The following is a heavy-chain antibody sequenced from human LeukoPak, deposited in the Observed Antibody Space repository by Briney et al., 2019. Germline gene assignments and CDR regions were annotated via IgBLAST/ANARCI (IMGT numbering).Heavy chain of an antibody. CDR1: GYIFTSYW. J-gene: IGHJ3*02. D-gene: IGHD3-10*01. Sequence: GASLKISCKGSGYIFTSYWIGWVRQMPGKGLEWMGIIYPGDSDTIYSPSFQGQVTISADKSISTAYLQWSSLKASDTAMYYCARWVDRRPRRRSFTDMVRGVMGAFDIWGQGTMVTVSS. V-gene: IGHV5-51*01. CDR3: ARWVDRRPRRRSFTDMVRGVMGAFDI. CDR2: IYPGDSDT.